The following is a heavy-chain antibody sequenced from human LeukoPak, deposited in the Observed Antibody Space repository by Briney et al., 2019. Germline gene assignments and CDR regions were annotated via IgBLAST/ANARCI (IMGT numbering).Heavy chain of an antibody. Sequence: GGSLRLSCSASGFTLSNYAMRWVRQAPGKGLEYVSTNGGSRYYADSVKGRFTISRDNSKNTLYLQMSSLRAEDTAVYYCVKGSGLPHDALDMWGRGTMVTVSS. J-gene: IGHJ3*02. CDR3: VKGSGLPHDALDM. CDR2: STNGGSR. V-gene: IGHV3-64D*08. CDR1: GFTLSNYA. D-gene: IGHD2-21*02.